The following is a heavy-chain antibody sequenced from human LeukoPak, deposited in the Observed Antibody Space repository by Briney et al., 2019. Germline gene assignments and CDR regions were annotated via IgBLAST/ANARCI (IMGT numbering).Heavy chain of an antibody. CDR1: GFTFTTYW. J-gene: IGHJ4*02. D-gene: IGHD3-9*01. CDR3: TTSFKYYDILTGYPAFDY. V-gene: IGHV3-15*01. Sequence: MAGGSLRLSCAASGFTFTTYWLGWVRQPPGKGLEWVGRIKSKTDGGTTDYAAPVKGRFTISRDDSKNTLYLQMNSLKTEDTAVYYCTTSFKYYDILTGYPAFDYWGQGTLVTVSS. CDR2: IKSKTDGGTT.